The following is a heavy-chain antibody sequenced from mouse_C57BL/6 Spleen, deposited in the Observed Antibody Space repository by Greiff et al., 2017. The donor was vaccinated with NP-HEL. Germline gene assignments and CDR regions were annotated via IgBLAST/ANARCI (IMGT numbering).Heavy chain of an antibody. D-gene: IGHD4-1*02. CDR2: ISDGGSYT. CDR3: ARAPTGSYAMDY. Sequence: EVKLVESGGGLVKPGGSLKLSCAASGFTFSSYAMSWVRQTPEKRLEWVATISDGGSYTYYPDNVKGRFTISRDNAKNNLYLQMSHLKSEDTAMNYCARAPTGSYAMDYWGQGTSVTVAS. V-gene: IGHV5-4*03. CDR1: GFTFSSYA. J-gene: IGHJ4*01.